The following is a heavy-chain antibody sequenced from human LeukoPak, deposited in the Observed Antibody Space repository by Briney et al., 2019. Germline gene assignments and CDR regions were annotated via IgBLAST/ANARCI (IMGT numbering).Heavy chain of an antibody. D-gene: IGHD5-18*01. J-gene: IGHJ4*02. V-gene: IGHV3-64D*09. CDR1: GFTFSRYA. Sequence: PGRTLRLSCSASGFTFSRYAMHWVRHAPGKGREYVSDITSNGGSTYYTDAARVRFTIPRDNSNNTLYLQMSSLRAEDTAVYYCVKARGIQLWLPGDYWGQGTLVTVSS. CDR3: VKARGIQLWLPGDY. CDR2: ITSNGGST.